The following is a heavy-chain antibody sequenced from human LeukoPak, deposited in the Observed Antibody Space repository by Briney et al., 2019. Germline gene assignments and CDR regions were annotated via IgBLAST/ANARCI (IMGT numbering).Heavy chain of an antibody. CDR2: IYCSGST. D-gene: IGHD2-2*01. Sequence: TSQTLSLTCTVSGGSISSGDYYWSWIRQPAGKGLEWIGYIYCSGSTYYNPSLKSRVTISVDTSKNQFSLKLSSVTAADTAVYYCARVVDYASPGFDYWGQGTLVTVSS. J-gene: IGHJ4*02. CDR1: GGSISSGDYY. V-gene: IGHV4-30-4*08. CDR3: ARVVDYASPGFDY.